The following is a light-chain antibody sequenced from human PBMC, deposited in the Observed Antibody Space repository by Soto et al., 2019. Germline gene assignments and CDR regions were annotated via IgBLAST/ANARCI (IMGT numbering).Light chain of an antibody. CDR1: QSISSR. J-gene: IGKJ5*01. V-gene: IGKV1-5*01. CDR2: DAS. Sequence: DIQLTQSPSTLSASLLEGVGIXCRASQSISSRLAWFQQKPERAPRVLIYDASSLESGVPSRFSGSGSGTEFTLTISSLQSEDFAVYYCQQYNNWPLTFGQGTRLEIK. CDR3: QQYNNWPLT.